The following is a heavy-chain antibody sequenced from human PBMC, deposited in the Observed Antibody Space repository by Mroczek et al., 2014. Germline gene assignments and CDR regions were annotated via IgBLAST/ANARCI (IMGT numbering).Heavy chain of an antibody. CDR1: GGSISSGSYY. J-gene: IGHJ3*02. V-gene: IGHV4-61*02. Sequence: QVQLQQSGPGLVKPSQTLSLTCTVSGGSISSGSYYWSWIRQPAGKGLEWIGRIYTSGSTNYNPSLKSRVTMSVDTSKNQFSLKLSSVTAADTAVYYCARAPAPIVGATPHDAFDIWGQGTMVTVSS. D-gene: IGHD1-26*01. CDR3: ARAPAPIVGATPHDAFDI. CDR2: IYTSGST.